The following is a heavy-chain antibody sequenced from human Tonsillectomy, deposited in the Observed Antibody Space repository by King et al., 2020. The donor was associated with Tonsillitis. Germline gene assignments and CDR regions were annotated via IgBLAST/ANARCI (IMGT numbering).Heavy chain of an antibody. V-gene: IGHV4-39*01. CDR1: GGSISSGDHY. J-gene: IGHJ4*02. D-gene: IGHD1-26*01. CDR2: MYYSRTN. Sequence: QLQESGPGVVKPSETLSLTCTVSGGSISSGDHYWASIRQPPGKGLEWISYMYYSRTNFYNPSPKSRITISGGTSANRFSLKLSSVTAADTAVYFCARYVSGSFDYWGQGALVTVSS. CDR3: ARYVSGSFDY.